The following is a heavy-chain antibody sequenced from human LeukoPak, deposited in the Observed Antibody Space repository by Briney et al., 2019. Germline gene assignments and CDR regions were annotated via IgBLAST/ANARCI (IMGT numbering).Heavy chain of an antibody. J-gene: IGHJ4*02. V-gene: IGHV4-31*03. Sequence: SETLSLTCTVSVGSISSGGYYWSWIRQHPGKGLDWIGYIYYSGSTYYNPSLKSRVTISVDTSKNQFYLKLSSVTAADTAVYYCASGDSYGNDYWGQGTLVTVSS. CDR2: IYYSGST. CDR1: VGSISSGGYY. CDR3: ASGDSYGNDY. D-gene: IGHD5-18*01.